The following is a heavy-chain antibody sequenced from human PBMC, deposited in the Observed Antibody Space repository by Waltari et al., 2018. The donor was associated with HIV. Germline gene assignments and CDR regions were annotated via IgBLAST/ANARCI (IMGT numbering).Heavy chain of an antibody. CDR2: IYYSGGT. Sequence: QLQLQESGPGLAKPSETLSLTCTVSGGSISSDTYYWGWIRQPPGKGLEWIGSIYYSGGTDYNPSLKRRVTISIDTSKNQFSLKLGSVTAADTAVYCCARQGYSDSSGYHYYFDYWGQGTLVTVSS. CDR3: ARQGYSDSSGYHYYFDY. V-gene: IGHV4-39*01. CDR1: GGSISSDTYY. J-gene: IGHJ4*02. D-gene: IGHD3-22*01.